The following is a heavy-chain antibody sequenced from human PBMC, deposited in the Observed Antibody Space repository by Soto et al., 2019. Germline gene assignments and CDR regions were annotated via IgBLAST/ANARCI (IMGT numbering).Heavy chain of an antibody. J-gene: IGHJ4*02. CDR1: GASISTIDLY. D-gene: IGHD1-26*01. CDR3: VRHSVLREYFEY. Sequence: PSETLSLTCSVSGASISTIDLYWGWIRQPPGKGLAWVGSIHSSGSTYDSPSLESRVSIFVDTSKNQFSLNLTSVTAADTAIYYCVRHSVLREYFEYWGQGTLVTVAS. CDR2: IHSSGST. V-gene: IGHV4-39*01.